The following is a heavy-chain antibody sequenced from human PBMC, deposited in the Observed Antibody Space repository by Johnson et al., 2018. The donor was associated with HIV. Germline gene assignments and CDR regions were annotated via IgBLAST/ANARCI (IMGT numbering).Heavy chain of an antibody. Sequence: QVQLVESGGGVVQPGRSLRLSCAASGFTFSSYAMHWVRQAPGKGLEWVAVISYDGSNQYYADSVKGRFTISRDNSKTTLYLQMNSLRAGDTAVYFCARGKDMAGTGAFDIWGQGTMVTVSS. J-gene: IGHJ3*02. CDR3: ARGKDMAGTGAFDI. D-gene: IGHD6-19*01. V-gene: IGHV3-30-3*01. CDR1: GFTFSSYA. CDR2: ISYDGSNQ.